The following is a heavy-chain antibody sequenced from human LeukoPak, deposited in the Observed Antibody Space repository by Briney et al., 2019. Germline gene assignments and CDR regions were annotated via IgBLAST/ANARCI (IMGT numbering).Heavy chain of an antibody. CDR1: GFTVSSNY. CDR3: ARGGSSSPNYFDY. J-gene: IGHJ4*02. CDR2: IYSGGST. V-gene: IGHV3-53*01. D-gene: IGHD2-15*01. Sequence: PGGSLRLSCAASGFTVSSNYMSWVRQAPGKGLEWVSVIYSGGSTYYADSVKGRFTISRDNSKNTLYLQMNSLRAEDTAVYYCARGGSSSPNYFDYWGQGTLVTVSS.